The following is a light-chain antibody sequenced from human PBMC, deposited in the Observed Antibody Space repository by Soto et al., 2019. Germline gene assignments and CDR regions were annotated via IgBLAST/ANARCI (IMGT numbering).Light chain of an antibody. CDR2: RND. J-gene: IGLJ2*01. CDR3: AVWDNSLNGVA. Sequence: QSVLTQTPSASGTPGQRVTISCSGSNSNMGRNYVYWYQQVPGTAPKLLMYRNDVRPSGVTDRFTVSKSSTSASLAISGLRSEDEADYYCAVWDNSLNGVAFGGGTKLTV. V-gene: IGLV1-47*01. CDR1: NSNMGRNY.